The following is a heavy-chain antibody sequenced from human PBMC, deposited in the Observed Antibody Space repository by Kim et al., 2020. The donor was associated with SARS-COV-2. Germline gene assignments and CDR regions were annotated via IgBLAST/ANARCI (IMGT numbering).Heavy chain of an antibody. V-gene: IGHV3-30*18. D-gene: IGHD6-19*01. J-gene: IGHJ4*02. CDR1: GFTFSSYG. CDR2: ISYDGSNK. CDR3: AKDNLAGIAVAGTDY. Sequence: GGSLRLSCAASGFTFSSYGMHWVRQAPGKGLEWVAVISYDGSNKYYADSVKGRFTISRDNSKNTLYLQMNSLRAEDTAVYYCAKDNLAGIAVAGTDYWGQGTLVTVSS.